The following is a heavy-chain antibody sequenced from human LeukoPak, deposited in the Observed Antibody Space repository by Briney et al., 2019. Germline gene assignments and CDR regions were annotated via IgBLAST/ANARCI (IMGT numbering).Heavy chain of an antibody. CDR2: IIPIFGTA. D-gene: IGHD4-23*01. V-gene: IGHV1-69*05. Sequence: SVKVSCKASGGTFSSYAISWVRQAPGQGLEWMGRIIPIFGTANYAQKFQGRVTITTDESTSTAYMELSSLRSEDTAVYYCARDEGRWGNYYYYYYMDVWGKGTTVTVSS. CDR1: GGTFSSYA. CDR3: ARDEGRWGNYYYYYYMDV. J-gene: IGHJ6*03.